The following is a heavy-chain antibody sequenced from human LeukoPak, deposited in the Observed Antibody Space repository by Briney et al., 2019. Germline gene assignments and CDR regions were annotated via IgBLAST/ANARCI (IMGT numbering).Heavy chain of an antibody. J-gene: IGHJ3*02. Sequence: ASVKVSCKASGYTFTSYAMNWVRQAPGQGLEWMGWINTNTGNPTYAQGFIGRFVFSLDTSVSTAYLQISSLKAEDTAVYYCARLLPPYYYDSSGLEDAFDIWGQGTMVTVSS. CDR3: ARLLPPYYYDSSGLEDAFDI. D-gene: IGHD3-22*01. CDR2: INTNTGNP. CDR1: GYTFTSYA. V-gene: IGHV7-4-1*02.